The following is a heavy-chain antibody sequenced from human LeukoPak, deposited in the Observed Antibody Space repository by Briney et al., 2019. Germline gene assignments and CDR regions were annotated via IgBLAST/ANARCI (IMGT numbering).Heavy chain of an antibody. CDR3: ARDRGGLDP. V-gene: IGHV1-69*13. CDR1: GGTFGSYV. J-gene: IGHJ5*02. D-gene: IGHD4-17*01. Sequence: SVKVSCKTSGGTFGSYVISWVRQAPGQGLDWMGGILPIFGTADYAQKFQGRDTITADESTNTAYMELRSLTSEDTAVYYCARDRGGLDPWGQGTLVTVSS. CDR2: ILPIFGTA.